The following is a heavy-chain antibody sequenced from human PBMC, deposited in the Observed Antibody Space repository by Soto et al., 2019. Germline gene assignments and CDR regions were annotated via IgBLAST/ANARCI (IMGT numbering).Heavy chain of an antibody. J-gene: IGHJ6*02. Sequence: DVQLVESGGTLVQPGGSPRLSCAASGFSFSDYDMHWVRQATGKGLEWVSGTGIAGDTYYTGSVKGRFTISRENAKNSLYLQMNSLRAGDTAVYYCARDRHGMDVWGQGTTVTVSS. CDR1: GFSFSDYD. V-gene: IGHV3-13*01. CDR3: ARDRHGMDV. CDR2: TGIAGDT.